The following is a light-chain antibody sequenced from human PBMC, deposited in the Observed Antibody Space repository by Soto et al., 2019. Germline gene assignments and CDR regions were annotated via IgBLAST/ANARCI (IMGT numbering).Light chain of an antibody. V-gene: IGKV1-5*01. Sequence: ILVTQSPSTLSAAVGDTVAITCRASQTISSWVAWYQQTPGRAPTLLIYAASNLQSGVPSRFRGSRSGTEFTLTVSSLPPDDFATYYCQQYNSYSTFGQGTKVDIK. CDR1: QTISSW. CDR3: QQYNSYST. J-gene: IGKJ1*01. CDR2: AAS.